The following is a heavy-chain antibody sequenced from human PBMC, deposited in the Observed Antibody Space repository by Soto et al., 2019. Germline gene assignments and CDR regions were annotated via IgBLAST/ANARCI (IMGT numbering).Heavy chain of an antibody. D-gene: IGHD2-2*03. Sequence: SETLSPTCPVSGGSLSSSSYYWGWIRKPPGKGLEWIGSIYYSGSTYYNPSLKSRVTISVDTSKNQFSLKLSSVTAADTAVYYCARQVGYCISTSCYVIWGQGTTVTVSS. V-gene: IGHV4-39*01. CDR2: IYYSGST. CDR3: ARQVGYCISTSCYVI. CDR1: GGSLSSSSYY. J-gene: IGHJ6*02.